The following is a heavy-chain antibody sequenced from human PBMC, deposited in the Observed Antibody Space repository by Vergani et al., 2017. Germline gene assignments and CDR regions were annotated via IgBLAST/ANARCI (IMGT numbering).Heavy chain of an antibody. V-gene: IGHV4-61*02. J-gene: IGHJ5*02. CDR2: IYTSGST. D-gene: IGHD3-22*01. Sequence: QVQLQESGPGLVKPSQTLSLTCTVSGCSISSGSYYWSWIRQPAGKGLEWIGRIYTSGSTNYNPCLKSRFTISVDTSKNQFSLKLSSVTAADTTVYYCARDKSYYDSSSYANWFDPWGQGTLVTVSS. CDR3: ARDKSYYDSSSYANWFDP. CDR1: GCSISSGSYY.